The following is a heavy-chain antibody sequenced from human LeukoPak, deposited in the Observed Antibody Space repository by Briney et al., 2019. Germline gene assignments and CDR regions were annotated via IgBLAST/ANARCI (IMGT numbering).Heavy chain of an antibody. CDR2: IYYSGST. CDR3: ARYGDSYGYGYFDY. D-gene: IGHD5-18*01. Sequence: SETLSLTCTVSGGSISSYYWSWIRQPPGKGLEWIGYIYYSGSTNYNPSLKSRVTISVDTSKNQFSLKLSSVTAADTAVYYCARYGDSYGYGYFDYWGQGTLVTVSS. J-gene: IGHJ4*02. V-gene: IGHV4-59*01. CDR1: GGSISSYY.